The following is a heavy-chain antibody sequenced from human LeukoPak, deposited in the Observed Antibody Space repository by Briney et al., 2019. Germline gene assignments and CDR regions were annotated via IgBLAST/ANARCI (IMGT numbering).Heavy chain of an antibody. J-gene: IGHJ4*02. Sequence: SETLSLTCAVYGGSFSGYYWSWIRQPPGKGLEWIGEINHSGSTNYNPSLKSRVTISVDTSKNQFSLKLSSVTAADTAVYYCARSREWLRFFDYWGREPWSPSPQ. CDR3: ARSREWLRFFDY. D-gene: IGHD5-12*01. CDR1: GGSFSGYY. V-gene: IGHV4-34*01. CDR2: INHSGST.